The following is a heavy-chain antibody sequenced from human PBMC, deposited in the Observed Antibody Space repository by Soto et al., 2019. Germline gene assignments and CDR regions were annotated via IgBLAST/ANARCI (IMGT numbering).Heavy chain of an antibody. V-gene: IGHV3-15*05. D-gene: IGHD1-26*01. Sequence: EVQLVESGGGLVKPGGSLRLSCAASGFSVSNGWMSWVRQAPGKGLEWVGRIKSKIHGGTTDYAAHVKGRFTISRDDSKNTLYLQMHSLQTEDTAVYYCSTDEWEWGQGTLVTVFS. J-gene: IGHJ4*02. CDR1: GFSVSNGW. CDR3: STDEWE. CDR2: IKSKIHGGTT.